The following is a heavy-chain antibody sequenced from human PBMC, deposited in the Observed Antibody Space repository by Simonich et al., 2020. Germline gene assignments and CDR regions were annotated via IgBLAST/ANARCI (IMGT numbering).Heavy chain of an antibody. Sequence: EVQLVESGGGLVKPGGSLRLSCAASGFTFSSYSMNWARQASGKVLEWFSSISIICSYIYYADSVKGRFTISRDNAKNSLYLQMNSLRAEDTAVYYCARDAAGDYWGQGTLVTVSS. CDR3: ARDAAGDY. CDR1: GFTFSSYS. CDR2: ISIICSYI. J-gene: IGHJ4*02. D-gene: IGHD6-13*01. V-gene: IGHV3-21*01.